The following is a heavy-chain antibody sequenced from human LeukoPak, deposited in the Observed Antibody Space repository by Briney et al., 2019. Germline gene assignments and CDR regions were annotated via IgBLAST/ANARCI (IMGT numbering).Heavy chain of an antibody. CDR1: GDSISSAIYY. CDR2: IYYSGST. V-gene: IGHV4-39*01. CDR3: ARRRDYYYYYGMDV. J-gene: IGHJ6*02. Sequence: ASETLSLTCTVSGDSISSAIYYWGWIRQSPGKGLEWIATIYYSGSTSYNPSLKSRVTISVDTAKNQFSLKLSSVTAADTAIYYCARRRDYYYYYGMDVWGQGTTVTVSS.